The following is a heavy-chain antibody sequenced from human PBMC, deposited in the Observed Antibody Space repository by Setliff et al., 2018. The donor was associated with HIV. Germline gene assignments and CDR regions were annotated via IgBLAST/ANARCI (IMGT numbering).Heavy chain of an antibody. J-gene: IGHJ4*02. V-gene: IGHV3-30*02. CDR1: GFTFSRYG. D-gene: IGHD2-21*02. Sequence: PGGSLRLSCAATGFTFSRYGMHWVRQAPGKGLEWVAFIRHDGSYKYYTDSVKGRLTISRDNSQNTLYLQMISLRAEDTAVYYCAKAGSGHIVVVTGGYFDYWGQGALVTVS. CDR3: AKAGSGHIVVVTGGYFDY. CDR2: IRHDGSYK.